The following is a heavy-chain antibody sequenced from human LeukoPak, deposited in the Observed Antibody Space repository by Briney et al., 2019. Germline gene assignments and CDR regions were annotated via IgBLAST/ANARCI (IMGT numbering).Heavy chain of an antibody. V-gene: IGHV7-4-1*02. D-gene: IGHD3-3*01. J-gene: IGHJ3*02. CDR2: INTNTGNP. Sequence: ASVKVSCKASGYTFTSYAMNWVRQAPGQGLEWMGWINTNTGNPTYAQGFTGRFVFSLDTSVSTAYLQISSLKAEDTAVYYCARDVGTYYDFWSGYRAFDIWGQGTMVTVSS. CDR3: ARDVGTYYDFWSGYRAFDI. CDR1: GYTFTSYA.